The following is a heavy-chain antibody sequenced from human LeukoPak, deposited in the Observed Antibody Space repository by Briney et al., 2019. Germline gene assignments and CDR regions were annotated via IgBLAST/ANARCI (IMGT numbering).Heavy chain of an antibody. CDR3: TTGPYYYDSSEPFDY. Sequence: GGSLRLSCAASGFTFSNAWMSWVRQAPGKGLEWVGRIKSKTDGGTTDYAAPVKGRFTISRDDSKNTLYLQMNSLKTEHTAVYYCTTGPYYYDSSEPFDYWGQGTLVTVSS. CDR1: GFTFSNAW. D-gene: IGHD3-22*01. J-gene: IGHJ4*02. V-gene: IGHV3-15*01. CDR2: IKSKTDGGTT.